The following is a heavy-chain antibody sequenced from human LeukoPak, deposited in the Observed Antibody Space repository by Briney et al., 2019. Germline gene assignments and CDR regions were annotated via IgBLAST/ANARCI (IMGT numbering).Heavy chain of an antibody. V-gene: IGHV4-34*01. J-gene: IGHJ4*02. CDR3: ARARSIETGASYYYDSSGYYSAFDY. Sequence: SETLSLTCAVYGGSFSGYYWSWIRQPPGKGLEWIGEINHSESTNYNPSLKSRVTISVDTSKNQFSLKLSSVTAADTAVYYCARARSIETGASYYYDSSGYYSAFDYWGQGTLVTVSS. D-gene: IGHD3-22*01. CDR1: GGSFSGYY. CDR2: INHSEST.